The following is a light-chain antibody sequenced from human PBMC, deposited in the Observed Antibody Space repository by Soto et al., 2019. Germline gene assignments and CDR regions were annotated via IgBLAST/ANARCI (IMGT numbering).Light chain of an antibody. CDR3: SSYTISSTRVV. V-gene: IGLV2-14*01. J-gene: IGLJ2*01. CDR2: DVS. CDR1: SSDVGGYNY. Sequence: QSALTQPASVSGSPGQSITISCTGTSSDVGGYNYVSWYQQHPGKAPKLMIYDVSNRPSGVSNRFSGSKSGNTASLTISGLQAEDEGDYYCSSYTISSTRVVFGGGTKLTVL.